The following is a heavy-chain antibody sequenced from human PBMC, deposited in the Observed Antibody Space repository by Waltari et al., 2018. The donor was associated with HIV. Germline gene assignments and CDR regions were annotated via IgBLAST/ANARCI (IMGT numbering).Heavy chain of an antibody. V-gene: IGHV4-59*01. CDR2: IYYSGST. Sequence: PGLVKPSETLSLTCTVSGGSISSYYWSWIRQPPGKGLEWIGYIYYSGSTNYNPSLKSRVTISVDTSKNQFSLKLSSVTAADTAVYYCARDLGQHNYYDSSGYNPWGFLDPWGQGTLVTVS. CDR3: ARDLGQHNYYDSSGYNPWGFLDP. CDR1: GGSISSYY. D-gene: IGHD3-22*01. J-gene: IGHJ5*02.